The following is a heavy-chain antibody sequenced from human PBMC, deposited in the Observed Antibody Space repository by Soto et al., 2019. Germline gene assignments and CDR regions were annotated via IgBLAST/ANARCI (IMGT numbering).Heavy chain of an antibody. V-gene: IGHV3-7*03. D-gene: IGHD6-6*01. J-gene: IGHJ3*02. Sequence: GGSLRLSCAASGFTFSSYWMSWVRQAPGKGLEWVANIKQDGSEKYYVDSVKGRFTISRDNAKNSLYLQMNSLRAEHTAVSYCARGARSAFYIWGQGTMVTVAS. CDR2: IKQDGSEK. CDR1: GFTFSSYW. CDR3: ARGARSAFYI.